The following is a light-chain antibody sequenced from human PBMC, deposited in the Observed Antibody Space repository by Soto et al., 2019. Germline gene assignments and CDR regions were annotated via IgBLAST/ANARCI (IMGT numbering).Light chain of an antibody. CDR2: DVS. Sequence: QCVLTQPASVSGSPGQSITISCTGTSSVVGGYNYVSWYQQHPGKAPKLMIYDVSNRPSGVSNRFSGSKSGNTASLTISGLQAEDEADYYCSSYTSSSTPLVFGTGTKVTVL. J-gene: IGLJ1*01. CDR1: SSVVGGYNY. CDR3: SSYTSSSTPLV. V-gene: IGLV2-14*01.